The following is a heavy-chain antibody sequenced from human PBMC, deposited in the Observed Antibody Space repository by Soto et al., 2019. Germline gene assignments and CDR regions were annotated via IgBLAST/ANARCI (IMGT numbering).Heavy chain of an antibody. V-gene: IGHV3-23*01. CDR1: GFTFNNYA. J-gene: IGHJ4*02. CDR3: AKDRLAGNFDY. Sequence: GGSLSLSCAASGFTFNNYAMNWVRQAPGKGLEWVATISNTGGSTYYADSVKGRFTISRDNSKNTLYLQMNSLRVEDTAVYYCAKDRLAGNFDYWGQGTQVTVSS. CDR2: ISNTGGST.